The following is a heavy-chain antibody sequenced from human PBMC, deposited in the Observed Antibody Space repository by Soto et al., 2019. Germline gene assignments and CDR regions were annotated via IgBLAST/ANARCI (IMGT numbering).Heavy chain of an antibody. CDR3: TKGSEVARQELDY. J-gene: IGHJ4*02. CDR2: ISADGSDK. CDR1: GFTFSNFG. D-gene: IGHD3-3*01. V-gene: IGHV3-30*18. Sequence: QVQLVESGGGVVQPGRSLRLSCAASGFTFSNFGMHWGRQAPGKGLEWVAAISADGSDKYFSDSVKGRFTISRDKSKNTLFLQMNRLRVEDTAVYYCTKGSEVARQELDYWGQGTLVTVSS.